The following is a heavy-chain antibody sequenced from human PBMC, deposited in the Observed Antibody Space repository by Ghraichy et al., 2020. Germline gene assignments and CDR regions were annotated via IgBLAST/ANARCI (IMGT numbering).Heavy chain of an antibody. CDR3: ARSRVVAAPGAFDI. V-gene: IGHV3-21*01. J-gene: IGHJ3*02. D-gene: IGHD2-15*01. CDR1: GFTFSSYS. CDR2: ISSSSSYI. Sequence: GGSLRLSCAASGFTFSSYSMNWVRQAPGKGLEWVSSISSSSSYIYYADSVKGRFTISRDNAKNSLYLQMNSLRAEDTAVYYCARSRVVAAPGAFDIWGQGTMVTVSS.